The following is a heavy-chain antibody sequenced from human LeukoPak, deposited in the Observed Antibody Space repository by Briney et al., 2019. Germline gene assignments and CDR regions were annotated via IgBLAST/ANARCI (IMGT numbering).Heavy chain of an antibody. Sequence: PSETLSLTCSVSGDSITGYYWSWIRQPPGKGLEWIGYIYYSGSTNYNPSLKSRVTISVDTSKNQFSLKLSSVTAADTAVYYCARAAYSRSVYDAFDIWGQGTMVTVSS. CDR3: ARAAYSRSVYDAFDI. J-gene: IGHJ3*02. CDR2: IYYSGST. D-gene: IGHD6-13*01. CDR1: GDSITGYY. V-gene: IGHV4-59*01.